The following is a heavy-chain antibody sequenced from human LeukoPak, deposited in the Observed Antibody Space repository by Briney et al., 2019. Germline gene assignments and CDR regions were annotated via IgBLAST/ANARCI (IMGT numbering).Heavy chain of an antibody. CDR3: ARDARSGPDAFDI. Sequence: GGSLRLSCVASGFAFSDYGMDWVRQAPGKGLEWVAVISPDGSRTYYADSVKGRFTISRDNSKNTLYLQMNSLRAEDTAVYSCARDARSGPDAFDIWGQGTMVTVSS. CDR1: GFAFSDYG. D-gene: IGHD6-19*01. J-gene: IGHJ3*02. V-gene: IGHV3-30*03. CDR2: ISPDGSRT.